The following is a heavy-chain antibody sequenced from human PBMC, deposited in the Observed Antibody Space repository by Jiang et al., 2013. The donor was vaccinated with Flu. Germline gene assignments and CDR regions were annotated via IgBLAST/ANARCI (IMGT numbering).Heavy chain of an antibody. CDR1: GYTFSTHG. Sequence: GAEVKKPGASVKVSCKASGYTFSTHGINWVRQAPGQGLEWMGWISAYNGNRKYTQRFQGRVTMTTETSTSTAYMELRSLRSDDTAIYYCARTYYDFWSGYYSDDAFDIWGQGTMVTVSS. J-gene: IGHJ3*02. D-gene: IGHD3-3*01. CDR2: ISAYNGNR. V-gene: IGHV1-18*01. CDR3: ARTYYDFWSGYYSDDAFDI.